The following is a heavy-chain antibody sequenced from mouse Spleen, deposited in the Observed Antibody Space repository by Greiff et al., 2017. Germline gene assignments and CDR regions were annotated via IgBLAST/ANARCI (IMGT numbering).Heavy chain of an antibody. V-gene: IGHV1-81*01. CDR3: ARDYYDGSYPDY. J-gene: IGHJ2*01. D-gene: IGHD1-1*01. CDR2: IYPRSGNT. Sequence: QVQLKESGAELARPGASVKLSCKASGYTFTSYGISWVKQRTGQGLEWIGEIYPRSGNTYYNEKFKGKATLTADKSSSTAYMELRSLTSEDSAVYFCARDYYDGSYPDYWGQGTTLTVSS. CDR1: GYTFTSYG.